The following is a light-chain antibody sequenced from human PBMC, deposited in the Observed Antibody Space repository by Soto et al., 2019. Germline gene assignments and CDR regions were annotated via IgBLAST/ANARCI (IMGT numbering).Light chain of an antibody. CDR1: QSFSRY. J-gene: IGKJ2*01. Sequence: DIQLTQSPSSLSASVGDRVTLTCRASQSFSRYLNWYQQKPGKAPKLVIHAASTLQSGVPSRFSGSESGTDFTLTISSLHPEDFATYYCQQSYAFPYTFGQGTKLEIK. CDR3: QQSYAFPYT. CDR2: AAS. V-gene: IGKV1-39*01.